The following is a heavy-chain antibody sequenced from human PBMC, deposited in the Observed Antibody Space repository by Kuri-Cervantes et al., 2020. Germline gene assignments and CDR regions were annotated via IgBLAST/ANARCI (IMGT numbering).Heavy chain of an antibody. CDR1: GYTFTGYY. CDR2: INPNSGGT. J-gene: IGHJ4*02. CDR3: ARSTSGWNYFDY. V-gene: IGHV1-2*02. D-gene: IGHD6-19*01. Sequence: ASVKVSCYASGYTFTGYYMHWVRQAPGQGLEWMGWINPNSGGTNYAQKFQGRVTMTRDTSISTAYMELSRLRSDDTAVYYCARSTSGWNYFDYWGQGTLVTVSS.